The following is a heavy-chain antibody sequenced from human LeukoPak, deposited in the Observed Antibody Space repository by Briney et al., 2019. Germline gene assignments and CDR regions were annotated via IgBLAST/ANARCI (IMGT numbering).Heavy chain of an antibody. Sequence: ASVKVSCKASGGTFSSYAISWVRQAPGQGLEWMGIINPSGGSTSYAQKFQGRVTMTRDTSTSTVYMELSSLRSEDTAVYYCASPSTWGWAMDYYYYMDVWGKGTTVTVSS. J-gene: IGHJ6*03. D-gene: IGHD6-19*01. CDR3: ASPSTWGWAMDYYYYMDV. CDR1: GGTFSSYA. CDR2: INPSGGST. V-gene: IGHV1-46*01.